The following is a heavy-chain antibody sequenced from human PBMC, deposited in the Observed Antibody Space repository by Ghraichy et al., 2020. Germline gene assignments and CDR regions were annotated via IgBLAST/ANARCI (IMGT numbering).Heavy chain of an antibody. CDR1: GFSFNNYW. D-gene: IGHD2-15*01. Sequence: GESLNISCAASGFSFNNYWMHWVRQAPGKGLVWVSRINSDGRDTIYADSVKGRFTISRDNARNTPYLQMNSLRAADTAVYYCAREYCRGGRCFFGTGGSHFDYWGQGTLVTVSS. V-gene: IGHV3-74*01. J-gene: IGHJ4*02. CDR2: INSDGRDT. CDR3: AREYCRGGRCFFGTGGSHFDY.